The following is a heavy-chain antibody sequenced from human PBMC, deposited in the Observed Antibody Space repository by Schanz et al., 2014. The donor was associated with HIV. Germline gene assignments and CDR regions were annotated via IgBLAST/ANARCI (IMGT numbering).Heavy chain of an antibody. V-gene: IGHV3-30*18. CDR1: GFTFSSYG. Sequence: QVQLAESGGGVVQPGGSLRLSCAASGFTFSSYGMYWVRQAPGKGLEWVAVISFDGSEKYYADSVKGRFTISRDNSKNTLFLQMNSVKVDDTAVYFCAKGRYMGATLVQFDYWGQGTLVTVPS. D-gene: IGHD1-26*01. J-gene: IGHJ4*02. CDR2: ISFDGSEK. CDR3: AKGRYMGATLVQFDY.